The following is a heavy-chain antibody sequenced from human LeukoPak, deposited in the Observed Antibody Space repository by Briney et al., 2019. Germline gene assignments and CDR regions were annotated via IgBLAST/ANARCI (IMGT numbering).Heavy chain of an antibody. CDR3: ARDFYDSSGTFDY. CDR2: INPNSGGT. J-gene: IGHJ4*02. CDR1: GYTFTGYY. Sequence: ASVKVSCKASGYTFTGYYMHWVRQAPGQGLERMGWINPNSGGTNYAQKFQGRVTMTRDTSISTAYMELSRLISDDTAVYYCARDFYDSSGTFDYWGQGTLVTVSS. D-gene: IGHD3-22*01. V-gene: IGHV1-2*02.